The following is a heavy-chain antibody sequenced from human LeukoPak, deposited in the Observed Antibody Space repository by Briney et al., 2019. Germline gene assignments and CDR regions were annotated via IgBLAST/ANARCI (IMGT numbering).Heavy chain of an antibody. CDR2: INHSGST. CDR3: ACPQYGSGVDF. CDR1: GGSFSGYY. V-gene: IGHV4-34*01. J-gene: IGHJ4*02. D-gene: IGHD3-10*01. Sequence: SETLSLTCAVYGGSFSGYYWSWIRQPPGKGLEWIGEINHSGSTNYNPSLKSRVTISVDTSKNQFSLKLSSVTAADTAVYYCACPQYGSGVDFGGQGTLVTVSS.